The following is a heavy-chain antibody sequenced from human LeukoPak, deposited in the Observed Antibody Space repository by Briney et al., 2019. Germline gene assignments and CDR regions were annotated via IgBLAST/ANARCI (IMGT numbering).Heavy chain of an antibody. J-gene: IGHJ4*02. CDR1: GFTFRNYD. CDR3: ATNYYRSSDSWGYFDY. D-gene: IGHD3-22*01. Sequence: GGSLRLSCAASGFTFRNYDMSWVRQTPGKGLEWVAFIRYDGSIQYYADSVKGRFTISRDNSKNTLYLQMNSLRAEDTAMHYCATNYYRSSDSWGYFDYWGQGTLVTVSS. V-gene: IGHV3-30*02. CDR2: IRYDGSIQ.